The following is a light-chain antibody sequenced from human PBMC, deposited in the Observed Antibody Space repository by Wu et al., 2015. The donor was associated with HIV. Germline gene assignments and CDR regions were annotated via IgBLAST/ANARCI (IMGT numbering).Light chain of an antibody. Sequence: EIVMTQSPATLSVSPGEGATPSCRASQSVGSYLAWYQQKPGQAPRLLIYDASTRATGIPARFSGSGSGTEFTLTVSSMQSEDFAVYYCQQYYKWPPKTFGQGTKVEIK. CDR3: QQYYKWPPKT. V-gene: IGKV3-15*01. CDR1: QSVGSY. J-gene: IGKJ1*01. CDR2: DAS.